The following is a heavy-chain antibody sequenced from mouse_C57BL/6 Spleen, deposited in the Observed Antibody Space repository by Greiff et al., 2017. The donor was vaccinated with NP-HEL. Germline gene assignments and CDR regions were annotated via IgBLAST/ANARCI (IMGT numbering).Heavy chain of an antibody. CDR2: ISYDGSN. D-gene: IGHD1-1*01. CDR1: GYSITSGYY. J-gene: IGHJ4*01. CDR3: ARDTYGSSYGAMDY. Sequence: ESGPGLVKPSQSLSLTCSVTGYSITSGYYWNWIRQFPGNKLEWMGYISYDGSNNYNPSLKNRISITRDTSKNQFFLKLNSVTTEDTATYYCARDTYGSSYGAMDYWGQGTSVTVSS. V-gene: IGHV3-6*01.